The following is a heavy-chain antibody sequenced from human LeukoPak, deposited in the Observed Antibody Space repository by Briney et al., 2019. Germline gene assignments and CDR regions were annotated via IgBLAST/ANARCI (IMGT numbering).Heavy chain of an antibody. CDR3: GSGRWLKSRGLGLY. CDR1: GYTFTGYY. V-gene: IGHV1-2*02. Sequence: ASVKVSCKASGYTFTGYYMHWVRQAPGQGLEWMGWINPNSGGTNYAQKFQGRVTMTRDTSISTAYMELSRLRPDDTAVYYCGSGRWLKSRGLGLYWGQGTLVTVSS. D-gene: IGHD5-24*01. J-gene: IGHJ4*02. CDR2: INPNSGGT.